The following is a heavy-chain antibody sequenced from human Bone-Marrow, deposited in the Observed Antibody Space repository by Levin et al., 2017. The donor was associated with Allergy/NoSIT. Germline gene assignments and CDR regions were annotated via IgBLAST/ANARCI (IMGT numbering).Heavy chain of an antibody. D-gene: IGHD4-23*01. Sequence: GGSLRLSYAASGFTFTDYAIHWIRQAPGRGLEWVSVVSLNSGTIGYADSVKGRFTISRDNAKNSLYLQMNSLRTEDTALYFCARHKDYGGNGYYYYGMDVWGQGTTVTVSS. CDR2: VSLNSGTI. CDR3: ARHKDYGGNGYYYYGMDV. J-gene: IGHJ6*02. CDR1: GFTFTDYA. V-gene: IGHV3-9*01.